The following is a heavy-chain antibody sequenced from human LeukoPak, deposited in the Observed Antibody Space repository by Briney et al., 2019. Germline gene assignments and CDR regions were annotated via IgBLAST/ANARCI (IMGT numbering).Heavy chain of an antibody. CDR2: ISGSGGST. CDR1: GFTFNNYP. CDR3: AKEQIAAAGRSGVIDY. Sequence: GGSLRLSCAGSGFTFNNYPISWVRQTPGKGLEWVSAISGSGGSTYYADSVKGRFTISRDNSKNTLYLQMNSLRAEDTAVYYCAKEQIAAAGRSGVIDYWGQGTLVTVSS. D-gene: IGHD6-13*01. J-gene: IGHJ4*02. V-gene: IGHV3-23*01.